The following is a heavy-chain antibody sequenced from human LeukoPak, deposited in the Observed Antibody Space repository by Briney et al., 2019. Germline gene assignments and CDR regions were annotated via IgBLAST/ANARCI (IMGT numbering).Heavy chain of an antibody. CDR3: AAYIAGVPH. Sequence: PGGSLRLSCAASGFTVSVHYMSWVRQAPGKGLEWASVIYTAGNTYYADSLRGRFTISRDTSKNTLYLQVDSLRAEDTAVYYCAAYIAGVPHWGQGTLVTVSS. D-gene: IGHD6-13*01. J-gene: IGHJ4*02. CDR2: IYTAGNT. V-gene: IGHV3-53*01. CDR1: GFTVSVHY.